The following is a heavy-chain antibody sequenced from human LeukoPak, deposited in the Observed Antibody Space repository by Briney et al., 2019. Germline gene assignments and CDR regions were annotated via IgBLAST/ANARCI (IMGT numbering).Heavy chain of an antibody. V-gene: IGHV4-30-4*01. Sequence: PSQTLSLTCSVSGGSISSGDYFWTWIRQPPGKGLEYIGYIYYSGTTYYNPSLKSRITMSVDMSANQFSLRLTSVSAADTAVYYCTRAYWIGFHFDSWGQGILVSVSS. J-gene: IGHJ4*02. D-gene: IGHD3-3*01. CDR1: GGSISSGDYF. CDR2: IYYSGTT. CDR3: TRAYWIGFHFDS.